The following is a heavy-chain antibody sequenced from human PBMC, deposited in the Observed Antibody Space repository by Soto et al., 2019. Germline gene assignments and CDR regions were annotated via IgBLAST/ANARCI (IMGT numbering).Heavy chain of an antibody. CDR2: ISYDGSNK. D-gene: IGHD1-7*01. CDR1: GFTFSSYA. Sequence: TGGSLRLSCAASGFTFSSYAMHWVRQAPGKGLEWVAVISYDGSNKYYADSVKGRFTISRDNSKNTLYLQMNSLRAEDTAVYYCARDRDWNYVSYYYGMDVWGQGTTVTVSS. V-gene: IGHV3-30-3*01. J-gene: IGHJ6*02. CDR3: ARDRDWNYVSYYYGMDV.